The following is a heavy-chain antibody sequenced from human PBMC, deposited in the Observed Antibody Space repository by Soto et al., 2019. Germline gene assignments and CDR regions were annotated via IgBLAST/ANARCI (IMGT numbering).Heavy chain of an antibody. J-gene: IGHJ4*02. CDR3: ARWVKALMGEYYLDS. Sequence: ASVKVSCKASGYTFVSQGISWVRQAPGQGLQWMGWISPYNGKTTYAQRLQGRVTMTTDISTSTAYMELRNLKYDAKALYYCARWVKALMGEYYLDSWGQGSLVTVSS. V-gene: IGHV1-18*01. CDR1: GYTFVSQG. CDR2: ISPYNGKT. D-gene: IGHD3-16*01.